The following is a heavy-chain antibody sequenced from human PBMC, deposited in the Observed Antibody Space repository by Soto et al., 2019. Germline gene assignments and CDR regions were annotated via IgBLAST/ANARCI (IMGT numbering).Heavy chain of an antibody. Sequence: ASVKVYCKASGYTFTSYAMHWVRQAPGQRLEWMGWINAGNGNTKYSQKFQGRVTITRDTSASTAYMELSSLRSEDTAVYYCARSWRLGSGWSPFCYWGQRTLVTVSA. CDR1: GYTFTSYA. D-gene: IGHD6-19*01. J-gene: IGHJ4*02. CDR2: INAGNGNT. V-gene: IGHV1-3*01. CDR3: ARSWRLGSGWSPFCY.